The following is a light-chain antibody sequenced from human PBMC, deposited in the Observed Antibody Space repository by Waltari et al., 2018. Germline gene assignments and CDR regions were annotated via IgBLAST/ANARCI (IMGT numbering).Light chain of an antibody. J-gene: IGLJ3*02. Sequence: QSALTHPTSVSGSPGQSITTSCPGTSSNVGLYTSVPWYQQYPGKVPPLLIYDVSDRPSGVSSRFSGSKSGNMASLTISGLQADDEADYYCNSYTGSSSWVFGGGTKLTVL. V-gene: IGLV2-14*01. CDR3: NSYTGSSSWV. CDR2: DVS. CDR1: SSNVGLYTS.